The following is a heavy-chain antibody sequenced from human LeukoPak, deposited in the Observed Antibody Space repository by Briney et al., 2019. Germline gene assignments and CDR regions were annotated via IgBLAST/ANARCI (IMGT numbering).Heavy chain of an antibody. CDR3: AKSGYNRFDY. CDR1: GFTFSSYA. D-gene: IGHD5-24*01. Sequence: GGSLRLSCAASGFTFSSYAMSWVGQAPGTGREGVSMVRGSGCGTYYAHSVEGRVTISRDNSQNPLYLQMNSLSADDTAVYFCAKSGYNRFDYWGQGTLVTVSS. V-gene: IGHV3-23*01. J-gene: IGHJ4*02. CDR2: VRGSGCGT.